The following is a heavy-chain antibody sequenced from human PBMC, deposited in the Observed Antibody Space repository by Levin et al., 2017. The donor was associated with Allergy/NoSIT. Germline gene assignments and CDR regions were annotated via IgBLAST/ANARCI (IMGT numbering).Heavy chain of an antibody. Sequence: GGSLRLSCTASGFTFGDYAMSWFRQAPGKGLEWVGFIRSKAYGGTTEYAASVKGRFTISRDDSKSIAYLQMNSLKTEDTAVYYCTRATTMVRGVPGTDAFDIWGQGTMVTVSS. J-gene: IGHJ3*02. D-gene: IGHD3-10*01. V-gene: IGHV3-49*03. CDR3: TRATTMVRGVPGTDAFDI. CDR1: GFTFGDYA. CDR2: IRSKAYGGTT.